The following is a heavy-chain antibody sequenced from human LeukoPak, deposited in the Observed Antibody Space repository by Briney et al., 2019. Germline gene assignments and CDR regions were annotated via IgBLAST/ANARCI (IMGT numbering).Heavy chain of an antibody. J-gene: IGHJ3*02. V-gene: IGHV3-23*01. Sequence: GGSLRLSCAASGFTFSSYAMSWVRQAPGKELEWVSAISGSGGSTYYADSVKGRFTISRDNSKNTLYLQMNSLRAEDTAVYYCAKTSKEVVLGDAFDIWGQGTMVTVSS. CDR3: AKTSKEVVLGDAFDI. D-gene: IGHD4/OR15-4a*01. CDR2: ISGSGGST. CDR1: GFTFSSYA.